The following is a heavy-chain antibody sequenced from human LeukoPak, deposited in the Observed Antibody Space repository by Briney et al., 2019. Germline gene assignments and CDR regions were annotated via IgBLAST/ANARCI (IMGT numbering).Heavy chain of an antibody. CDR1: GFTFSSYW. CDR2: INSHGSST. CDR3: ARGPPDGSGSYYPGAD. V-gene: IGHV3-74*01. Sequence: AGGSLRLSCAASGFTFSSYWMHWVRQVPGKGLVWVSRINSHGSSTSYADSVKGRFTISRDNAKNTLYLQMNSLRVEDTAVYYCARGPPDGSGSYYPGADWGQGTLVTASS. J-gene: IGHJ4*02. D-gene: IGHD3-10*01.